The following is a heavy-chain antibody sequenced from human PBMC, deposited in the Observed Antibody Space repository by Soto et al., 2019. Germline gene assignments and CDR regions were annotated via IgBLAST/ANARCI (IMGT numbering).Heavy chain of an antibody. Sequence: GGSLRLSCAASGFTFNIYTMSWVRQAPGKGLEWVSGIGARGSDTYFPDSVKGRFTISRDNAMDMVYLQMNSLRAEDTAVYFYAKGGTYHIGDFDSWGQRTLVTVSS. CDR1: GFTFNIYT. CDR2: IGARGSDT. D-gene: IGHD5-12*01. J-gene: IGHJ4*02. CDR3: AKGGTYHIGDFDS. V-gene: IGHV3-23*01.